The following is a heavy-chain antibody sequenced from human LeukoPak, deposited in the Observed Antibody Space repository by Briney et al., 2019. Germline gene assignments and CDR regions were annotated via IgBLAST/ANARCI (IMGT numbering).Heavy chain of an antibody. CDR2: INHSGST. Sequence: SETLSLTCADYGGSFSGYYWSWIRQPPGKGLEWIGEINHSGSTNYNPSLKSRVTISVDTSKNQFSLKLSSVTAADTAVYYCAGRAAPGVAFDYWGQGTLVTVSS. V-gene: IGHV4-34*01. J-gene: IGHJ4*02. D-gene: IGHD5-12*01. CDR1: GGSFSGYY. CDR3: AGRAAPGVAFDY.